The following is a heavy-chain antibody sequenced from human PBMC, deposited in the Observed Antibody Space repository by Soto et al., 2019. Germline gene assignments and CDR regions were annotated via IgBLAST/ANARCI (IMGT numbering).Heavy chain of an antibody. J-gene: IGHJ4*02. V-gene: IGHV3-23*01. CDR1: GFTFSSYA. Sequence: EVQLLESGGGLVQPGGSLRLSCAASGFTFSSYAMRWVRQAPVKGLEWVSAISGSGGSTYYADSVKGRFTISRYNSQNTLYLQMNSLRAEDTAVYYCARRGSGSYYDYWGPGTLVTVSS. D-gene: IGHD1-26*01. CDR3: ARRGSGSYYDY. CDR2: ISGSGGST.